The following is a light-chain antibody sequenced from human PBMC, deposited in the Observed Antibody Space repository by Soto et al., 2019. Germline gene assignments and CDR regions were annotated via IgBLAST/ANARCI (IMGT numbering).Light chain of an antibody. CDR3: SSYTSTGTPV. CDR1: STDVGGYNF. CDR2: EVT. V-gene: IGLV2-14*01. J-gene: IGLJ1*01. Sequence: QSVLTEPACVSVSLGQSITVSCTGTSTDVGGYNFVSWYQQHPDKAPKLLIYEVTNRPSGVSNRFSGSKSGNTASLTISGLQAEDEADYYCSSYTSTGTPVFGTGTKVTVL.